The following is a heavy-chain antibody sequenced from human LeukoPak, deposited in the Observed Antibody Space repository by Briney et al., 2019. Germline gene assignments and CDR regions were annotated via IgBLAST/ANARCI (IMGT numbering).Heavy chain of an antibody. CDR1: GFTFSSYS. D-gene: IGHD3-22*01. CDR3: ARGVDSSGYYPVNWFDP. CDR2: ISSSSSTI. J-gene: IGHJ5*02. Sequence: HPGGSLRLSCAASGFTFSSYSMNWVRQAPGKGLEWVSYISSSSSTIYYADSVKGRFTISRDNAKNSLYLQMNSLRAEDTAVYYCARGVDSSGYYPVNWFDPWGQGTLVTVSS. V-gene: IGHV3-48*01.